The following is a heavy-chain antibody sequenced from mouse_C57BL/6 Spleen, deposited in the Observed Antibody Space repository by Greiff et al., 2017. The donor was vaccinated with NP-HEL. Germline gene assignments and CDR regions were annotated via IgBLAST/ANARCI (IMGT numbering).Heavy chain of an antibody. CDR1: GYAFSSSW. Sequence: QVQLQQSGPELVKPGASVKISCKASGYAFSSSWMNWVKQRPGKGLEWIGRIYPGDGDTNYNGKFKGKATLTADKSSSTAYMQLSSLTSEDSAVYFCARSTVVDPAMDYWGQGTSVTVSS. V-gene: IGHV1-82*01. CDR2: IYPGDGDT. D-gene: IGHD1-1*01. J-gene: IGHJ4*01. CDR3: ARSTVVDPAMDY.